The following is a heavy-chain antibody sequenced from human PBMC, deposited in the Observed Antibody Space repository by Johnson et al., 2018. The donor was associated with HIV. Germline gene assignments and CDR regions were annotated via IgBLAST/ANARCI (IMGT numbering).Heavy chain of an antibody. J-gene: IGHJ3*02. V-gene: IGHV3-9*01. Sequence: VQLVESGGGLVQPGRSLRLSCAASGFTFDDYAMHWVRQAPGKGLEWVSGISWNSGSIGYADSVKGRFTISRDNAKNSLYLQMNSLRAEDTALYYCAKDKGAAAGYDAFDIWGQGTMVTDSS. CDR2: ISWNSGSI. D-gene: IGHD6-13*01. CDR1: GFTFDDYA. CDR3: AKDKGAAAGYDAFDI.